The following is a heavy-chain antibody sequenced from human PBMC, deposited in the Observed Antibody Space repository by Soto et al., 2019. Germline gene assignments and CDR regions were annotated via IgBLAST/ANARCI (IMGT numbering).Heavy chain of an antibody. Sequence: QVQLVESGGGVVQPGRSLRLSCAASGFTFNSYGMHWVRQEPGKGLEWVAVIWFDGRNENYADSVKGRFTISRDNSKNALYLQMNSLRGDDTAVYYCARAFRGGDYSWNYYYYGMDIWGQGTTVTVSS. CDR3: ARAFRGGDYSWNYYYYGMDI. CDR1: GFTFNSYG. J-gene: IGHJ6*02. CDR2: IWFDGRNE. D-gene: IGHD4-17*01. V-gene: IGHV3-33*01.